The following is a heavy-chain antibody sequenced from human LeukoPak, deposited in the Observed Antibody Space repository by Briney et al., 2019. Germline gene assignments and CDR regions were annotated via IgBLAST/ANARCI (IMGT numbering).Heavy chain of an antibody. D-gene: IGHD3/OR15-3a*01. Sequence: GGSLRLSCAASGFTFSSYAMHWVRQAPGKGLEWVAVISYDGSNKYYADSVKGRFTISRDNSKNTLYLQMNSLRAEDTAVYYCAKDDFLYYYMDVWGKGTTVTVSS. CDR2: ISYDGSNK. CDR3: AKDDFLYYYMDV. V-gene: IGHV3-30*04. CDR1: GFTFSSYA. J-gene: IGHJ6*03.